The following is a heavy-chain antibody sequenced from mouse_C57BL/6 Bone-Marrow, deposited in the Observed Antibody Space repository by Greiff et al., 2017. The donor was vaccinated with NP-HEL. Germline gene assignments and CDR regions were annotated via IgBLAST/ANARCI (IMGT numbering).Heavy chain of an antibody. V-gene: IGHV1-69*01. D-gene: IGHD1-1*01. CDR2: IDPSDSYT. CDR1: GYTFTSYW. Sequence: QVQLQQPGAELVMPGASVKLSCKASGYTFTSYWMHWVKQRPGQGLEWIGEIDPSDSYTNYNQKFKGKSTLTVDKSSSTAYMQLSSLTSEDSAVYYCALITTVVAHFDYWGQGTTLTVSS. J-gene: IGHJ2*01. CDR3: ALITTVVAHFDY.